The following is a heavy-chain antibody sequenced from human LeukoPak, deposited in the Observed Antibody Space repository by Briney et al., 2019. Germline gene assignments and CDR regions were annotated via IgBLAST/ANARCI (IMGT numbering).Heavy chain of an antibody. CDR2: ISSSGSNR. Sequence: GGPLRLSCAASGFTFGDYYMTWIRQAPGQGLEWVSYISSSGSNRYYADSVKGRFTISRDNAQNSLYLQMNSLRAEDSAVYYCAIGNYRALYWGQGTLVTVSS. CDR3: AIGNYRALY. V-gene: IGHV3-11*01. D-gene: IGHD1-7*01. CDR1: GFTFGDYY. J-gene: IGHJ4*02.